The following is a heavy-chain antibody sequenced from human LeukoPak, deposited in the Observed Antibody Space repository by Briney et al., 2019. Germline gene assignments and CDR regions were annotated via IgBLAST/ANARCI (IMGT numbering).Heavy chain of an antibody. CDR1: GYTFTSYG. J-gene: IGHJ5*02. D-gene: IGHD1-26*01. V-gene: IGHV1-18*01. CDR2: ISAYNGNT. CDR3: ARELVGATMGNWFDP. Sequence: ASVKVSCKASGYTFTSYGISRVRQAPGQGLEWMGWISAYNGNTNYAQKLQGRVTMTTDTSTSTAYMELRSLRSDDTAVYYCARELVGATMGNWFDPWGQGTLVTVSS.